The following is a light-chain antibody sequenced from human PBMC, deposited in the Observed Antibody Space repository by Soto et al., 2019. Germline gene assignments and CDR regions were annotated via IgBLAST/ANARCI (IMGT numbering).Light chain of an antibody. Sequence: DTQMTQSPSTLSASIGDRVTITCRASQNINNWLAWYQQKPGKAPKLLIYDASRLKSGVPSRFSGSGSGTGFTRTFSSLQPDDSATYYCQQYNNYFGGGTKVEI. CDR1: QNINNW. V-gene: IGKV1-5*01. CDR3: QQYNNY. J-gene: IGKJ4*01. CDR2: DAS.